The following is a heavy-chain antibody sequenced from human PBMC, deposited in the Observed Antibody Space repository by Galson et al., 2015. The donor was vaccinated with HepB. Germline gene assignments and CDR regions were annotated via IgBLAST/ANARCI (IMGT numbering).Heavy chain of an antibody. V-gene: IGHV5-10-1*01. Sequence: QSGAEVKKPGESLRISCKGSGYSFTSYWISWVRQMPGKGLEWMGRIDPSDSYTNYSPSFQGHVTISADKSISTAYLQWSSLKASDTAMYYCARSSHAEMATIYYFDYWGQGTLVTVSS. CDR1: GYSFTSYW. D-gene: IGHD5-24*01. J-gene: IGHJ4*02. CDR2: IDPSDSYT. CDR3: ARSSHAEMATIYYFDY.